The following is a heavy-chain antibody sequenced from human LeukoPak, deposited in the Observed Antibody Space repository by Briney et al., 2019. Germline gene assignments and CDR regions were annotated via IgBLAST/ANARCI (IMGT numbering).Heavy chain of an antibody. V-gene: IGHV4-61*02. CDR2: IYTSGST. Sequence: PSETLSLTCTVSGGSISSGSYYWRWIRQPAGKGLEWIGRIYTSGSTNYNPSLKSRVTISVDTSKNQFSLKLSSVTAADTAVYYCATQLIVFPDHLDIWGQGTMVTVSS. CDR1: GGSISSGSYY. CDR3: ATQLIVFPDHLDI. D-gene: IGHD2-15*01. J-gene: IGHJ3*02.